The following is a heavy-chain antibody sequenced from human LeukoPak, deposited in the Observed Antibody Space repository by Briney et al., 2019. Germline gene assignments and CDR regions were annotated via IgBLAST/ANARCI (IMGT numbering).Heavy chain of an antibody. V-gene: IGHV1-46*01. J-gene: IGHJ2*01. D-gene: IGHD6-13*01. Sequence: PVASVKVSCKASGYTFTSYYMHWVRQAPGQGLEWMGIINPSGGSTSYAQKFQGRVTMTRDMSTSTAYMELSSLRSEDTAVYYCARGASSSWNPTGLDWRPKIKCYIDLWGRGTLVTVSS. CDR3: ARGASSSWNPTGLDWRPKIKCYIDL. CDR1: GYTFTSYY. CDR2: INPSGGST.